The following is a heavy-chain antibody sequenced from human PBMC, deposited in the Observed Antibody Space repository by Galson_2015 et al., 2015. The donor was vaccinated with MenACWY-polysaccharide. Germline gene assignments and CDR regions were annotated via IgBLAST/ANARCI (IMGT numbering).Heavy chain of an antibody. CDR1: GIRFSGSG. J-gene: IGHJ4*02. CDR3: AKVGPRSSWTMGIDY. D-gene: IGHD6-13*01. Sequence: SLRLSCAASGIRFSGSGMHWVRQAPGKGLEWVAVIQYDGTNKVYADSVKGRFTISRDNSRNTLYLEMNSLRAEDTAVYYCAKVGPRSSWTMGIDYWGQGTLVTVSS. V-gene: IGHV3-33*03. CDR2: IQYDGTNK.